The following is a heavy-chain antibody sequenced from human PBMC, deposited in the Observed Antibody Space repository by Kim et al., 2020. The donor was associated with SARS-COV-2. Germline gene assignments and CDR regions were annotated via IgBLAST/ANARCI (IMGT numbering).Heavy chain of an antibody. J-gene: IGHJ4*02. Sequence: GGSLRLSCAASGFTFDDYAMHWVRQAPGKGLEWVSLISGDGGSTYYADSVKGRFTISRDNSKNSLYLQMNSLRTEDTALYYCAKDADYYDSSGYYPLWGQGTLVTVSS. CDR1: GFTFDDYA. V-gene: IGHV3-43*02. D-gene: IGHD3-22*01. CDR3: AKDADYYDSSGYYPL. CDR2: ISGDGGST.